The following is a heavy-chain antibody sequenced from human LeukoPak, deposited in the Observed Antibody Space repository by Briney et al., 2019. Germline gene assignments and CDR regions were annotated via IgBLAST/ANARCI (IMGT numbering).Heavy chain of an antibody. CDR1: GGSISSYY. CDR2: IYCSGST. Sequence: SETLPLTCTVSGGSISSYYWSWIRQPPGKGLEWIGYIYCSGSTNYNPSLKSRVTISVDTSKNQFSLKLSSVTAADTAVYYCASHLRYCSGGSCYAHFQHWGQGTLVTVSS. V-gene: IGHV4-59*01. D-gene: IGHD2-15*01. J-gene: IGHJ1*01. CDR3: ASHLRYCSGGSCYAHFQH.